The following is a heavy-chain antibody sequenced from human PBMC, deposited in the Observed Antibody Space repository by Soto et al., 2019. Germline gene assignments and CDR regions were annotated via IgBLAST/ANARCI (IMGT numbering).Heavy chain of an antibody. Sequence: SETLSLTCAVYGESFIGYFWSWIRQPPGQGLEWIGEISHGAYTNNNPSLKSRVTISVDTSKNQFSLKLSSVTAADTAVYYCARGEVVVITYSDAFDIWGQGTMVTVSS. J-gene: IGHJ3*02. V-gene: IGHV4-34*01. CDR2: ISHGAYT. CDR3: ARGEVVVITYSDAFDI. D-gene: IGHD3-22*01. CDR1: GESFIGYF.